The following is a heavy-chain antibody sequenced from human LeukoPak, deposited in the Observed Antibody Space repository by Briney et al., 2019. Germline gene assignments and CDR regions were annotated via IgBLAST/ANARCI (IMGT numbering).Heavy chain of an antibody. J-gene: IGHJ6*03. CDR3: ARRGELVVPRYPYYCYYMDV. CDR1: GYTFTGYY. CDR2: INPNSGGT. D-gene: IGHD2-8*02. Sequence: ASVKVSCKASGYTFTGYYMHWVRQAPGQGLEWMGWINPNSGGTNYAQKFQGRVTMTRDTSISTAYMELSRLRSDDTAVYYCARRGELVVPRYPYYCYYMDVWGKGTTVTVSS. V-gene: IGHV1-2*02.